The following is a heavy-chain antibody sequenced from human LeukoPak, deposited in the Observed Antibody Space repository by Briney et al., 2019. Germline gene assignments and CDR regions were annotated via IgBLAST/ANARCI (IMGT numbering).Heavy chain of an antibody. CDR3: ARELRRDDY. V-gene: IGHV1-69*04. J-gene: IGHJ4*02. Sequence: GSSVKVSCKASGGTSSSYAISWVRQAPGQGLEWMGRIIPILGIANYAQKFQGRVTITADKSTSTAYMELSSLTSEDTAMYYCARELRRDDYWGQGTLVTVSS. CDR2: IIPILGIA. CDR1: GGTSSSYA.